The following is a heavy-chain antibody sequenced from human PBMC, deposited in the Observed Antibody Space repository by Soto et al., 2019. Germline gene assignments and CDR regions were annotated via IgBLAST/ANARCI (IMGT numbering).Heavy chain of an antibody. Sequence: VQLVESGGGLVQPGGSLRLSCAASGFTVSSNYMSWVRQAPGKGLEWVSIIFSGGSTDYADSVKHRFIISRDNSKNTLYLQMNSLRAEDTAVYYCARDGDFWGQGTMVTVSS. J-gene: IGHJ3*01. CDR2: IFSGGST. CDR3: ARDGDF. V-gene: IGHV3-66*01. CDR1: GFTVSSNY.